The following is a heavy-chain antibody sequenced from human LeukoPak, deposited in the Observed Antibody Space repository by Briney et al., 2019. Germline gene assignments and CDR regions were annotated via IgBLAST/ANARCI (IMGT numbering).Heavy chain of an antibody. J-gene: IGHJ3*02. D-gene: IGHD2-21*01. CDR3: ARVARLGDAFDI. CDR2: TREDGGER. V-gene: IGHV3-7*01. CDR1: GFSFSRYW. Sequence: GGSLRLSCAASGFSFSRYWMTWVRQAPGKGLEWVANTREDGGERYYVDSVKGRFTISRDNAKNSLYLQMNSLRAGDTAVYYCARVARLGDAFDIWGQGTMVTVSS.